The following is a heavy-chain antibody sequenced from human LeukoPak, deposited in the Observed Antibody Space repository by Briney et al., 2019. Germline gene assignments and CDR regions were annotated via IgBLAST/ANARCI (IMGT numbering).Heavy chain of an antibody. J-gene: IGHJ4*02. CDR3: ASGSGSSMGPFDY. CDR1: GYTFTSYY. V-gene: IGHV1-2*04. CDR2: INPNSGGT. D-gene: IGHD3-10*01. Sequence: ASVKVSCKASGYTFTSYYMHWVRQAPGQGLEWMGWINPNSGGTNYAQKFQGWVTMTRDTSISTAYMELSRLRSDDTAVYYCASGSGSSMGPFDYWGQGTLVTVSS.